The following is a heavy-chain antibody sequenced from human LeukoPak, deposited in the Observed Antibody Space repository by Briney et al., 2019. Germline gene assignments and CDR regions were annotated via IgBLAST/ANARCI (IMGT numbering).Heavy chain of an antibody. D-gene: IGHD3-9*01. CDR3: ARASLPYYDILTGYYRGYYYYMDV. CDR1: GYTFTSYG. J-gene: IGHJ6*03. Sequence: ASVKVSCKASGYTFTSYGISWVRQAPGQGLEWMGWISAYNGNTNYAQKLQGRVTMTTDTSTSTAYMELRSLRSDDTAVYYCARASLPYYDILTGYYRGYYYYMDVWGKGTTVTISS. V-gene: IGHV1-18*01. CDR2: ISAYNGNT.